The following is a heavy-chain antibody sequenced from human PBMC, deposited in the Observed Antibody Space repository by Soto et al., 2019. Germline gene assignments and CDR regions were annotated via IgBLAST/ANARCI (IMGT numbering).Heavy chain of an antibody. J-gene: IGHJ6*02. D-gene: IGHD3-16*01. CDR3: ARDSIQLRLGKYSFFGLDV. Sequence: GASGKVSCKASGGTFSDYAISWVRQAPGQGLEWMGAIVPRFGLPNYAQRFRGRVTITADESTSTAYMELSSLRFDDTAVYFCARDSIQLRLGKYSFFGLDVWGQGTTVTVSS. V-gene: IGHV1-69*13. CDR2: IVPRFGLP. CDR1: GGTFSDYA.